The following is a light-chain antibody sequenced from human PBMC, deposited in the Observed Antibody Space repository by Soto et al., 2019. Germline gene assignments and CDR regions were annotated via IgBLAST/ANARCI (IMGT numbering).Light chain of an antibody. CDR2: KAS. Sequence: DIQMTQSPSTLSASVGDRVTITCRASQSISSWLAWYQQKPGKAPKLLIYKASSLESGVPSRFSGSGYGTEFTLTISSLQPEDFAIYYCHQYNNWPSWTFGQGTKVDIK. CDR3: HQYNNWPSWT. J-gene: IGKJ1*01. CDR1: QSISSW. V-gene: IGKV1-5*03.